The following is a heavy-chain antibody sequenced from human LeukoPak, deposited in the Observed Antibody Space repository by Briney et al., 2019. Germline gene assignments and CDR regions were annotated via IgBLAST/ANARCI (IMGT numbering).Heavy chain of an antibody. J-gene: IGHJ3*02. D-gene: IGHD1-26*01. V-gene: IGHV3-53*01. CDR1: GFTVSSNY. CDR3: ARDSTGGIVGATDAFDI. Sequence: GGSLRLSCAASGFTVSSNYMSWVRQAPGKGLEWVSVIYSGGSTYYADSVKGRFAISRDNSKNTLYLQMNSLRAEDTAVYYCARDSTGGIVGATDAFDIWGQGTMVTVSS. CDR2: IYSGGST.